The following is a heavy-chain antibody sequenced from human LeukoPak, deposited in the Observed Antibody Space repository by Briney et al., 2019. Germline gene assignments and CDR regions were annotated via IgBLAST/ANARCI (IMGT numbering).Heavy chain of an antibody. D-gene: IGHD4-17*01. CDR2: INSDGSST. Sequence: GGSLRLSCAASGFTFSTYWMHWVRQAPGKGLLWVSRINSDGSSTSYADSVKGRFTISRDNAKNTLYLQMNGLRAEDTAVYYCARGGTTVTTAIDYWGQGTLVTVSS. J-gene: IGHJ4*02. CDR1: GFTFSTYW. CDR3: ARGGTTVTTAIDY. V-gene: IGHV3-74*01.